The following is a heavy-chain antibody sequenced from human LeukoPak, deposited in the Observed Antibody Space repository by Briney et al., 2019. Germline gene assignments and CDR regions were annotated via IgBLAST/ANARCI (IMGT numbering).Heavy chain of an antibody. J-gene: IGHJ4*02. CDR3: ARAYEAGSLDY. D-gene: IGHD3-3*01. CDR2: IYYSGST. CDR1: GGSISSYY. Sequence: PSXTLSLTCTVSGGSISSYYWSWIRQPPGKGLEWIGYIYYSGSTNYNPSLKSRVTISVDTSKNQFSLKLSSVTAADTAVYYCARAYEAGSLDYWGQGTLVTVSS. V-gene: IGHV4-59*01.